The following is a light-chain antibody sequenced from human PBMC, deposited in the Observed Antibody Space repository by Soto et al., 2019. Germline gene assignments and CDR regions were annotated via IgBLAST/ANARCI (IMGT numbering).Light chain of an antibody. J-gene: IGLJ3*02. V-gene: IGLV2-14*01. CDR3: GSYRSSNTLVV. CDR2: EVS. CDR1: SRDIGNYNY. Sequence: QSALTQPASVSGSPGQSITISCTGTSRDIGNYNYVSWYQQLPGKAPKLAIYEVSNRPSGISDRFSGSKSGQTASLTISGLQTEDEADYFCGSYRSSNTLVVFGGGTKLTVL.